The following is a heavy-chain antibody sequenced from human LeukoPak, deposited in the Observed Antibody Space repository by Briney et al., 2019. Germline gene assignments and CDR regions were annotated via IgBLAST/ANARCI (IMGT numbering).Heavy chain of an antibody. V-gene: IGHV4-39*01. D-gene: IGHD3-10*01. CDR3: ARLQILLWFGEGSVDY. J-gene: IGHJ4*02. CDR2: IYYSGST. CDR1: GGSISSSSYY. Sequence: SETLSLTCTVSGGSISSSSYYWGWIRQPPGKGLEWNGSIYYSGSTYYNPSLKSRVTISVDTSTNQFSLKLSSVTAADTAVYYCARLQILLWFGEGSVDYWGQGTLVTVSS.